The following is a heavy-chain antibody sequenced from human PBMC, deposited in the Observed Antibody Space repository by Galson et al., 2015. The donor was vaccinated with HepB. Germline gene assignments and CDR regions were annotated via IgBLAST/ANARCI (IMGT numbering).Heavy chain of an antibody. CDR1: GFTFSNYA. J-gene: IGHJ3*01. V-gene: IGHV3-23*01. CDR2: ISGSAYST. Sequence: SLRLSCAASGFTFSNYAMSWVRQAPGKGLEWISSISGSAYSTYYADSVKGRFFISRDKSVNTAYLQWSSLKASDTAMYYCVRGPTIVVVTEGDDTFDLWSQGTMVIVSS. CDR3: VRGPTIVVVTEGDDTFDL. D-gene: IGHD2-21*02.